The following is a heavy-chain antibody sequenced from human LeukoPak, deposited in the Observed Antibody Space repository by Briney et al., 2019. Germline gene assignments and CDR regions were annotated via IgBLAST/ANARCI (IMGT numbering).Heavy chain of an antibody. V-gene: IGHV4-59*12. CDR1: GGSISSYY. D-gene: IGHD1-1*01. CDR3: ASSTTGTTTGLFDY. J-gene: IGHJ4*02. CDR2: IYHSGST. Sequence: SETLSLTCTVSGGSISSYYWSWIRQPPGKGLEWIGYIYHSGSTYYNPSLKSRVTISVDRSKNQFSLKLSSVTAADTAVYYCASSTTGTTTGLFDYWGQGTLVTVSS.